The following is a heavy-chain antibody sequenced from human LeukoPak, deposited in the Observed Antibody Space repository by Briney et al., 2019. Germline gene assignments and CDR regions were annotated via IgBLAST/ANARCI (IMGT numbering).Heavy chain of an antibody. CDR2: VSSDGRST. J-gene: IGHJ4*02. CDR3: AKPFGFLEWLYGVYYDS. Sequence: PGGSLRLFCAASGFTFSNYAMSWVRQATGKGLEWVSAVSSDGRSTYSTDSLKGRFTISRDNSKNTVFLQMHNVTAEDTAVYYCAKPFGFLEWLYGVYYDSWGQGAHVTVSS. CDR1: GFTFSNYA. V-gene: IGHV3-23*01. D-gene: IGHD3-3*01.